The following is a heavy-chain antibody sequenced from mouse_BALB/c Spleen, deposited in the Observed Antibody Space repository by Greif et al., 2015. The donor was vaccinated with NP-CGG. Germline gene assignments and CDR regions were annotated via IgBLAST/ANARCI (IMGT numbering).Heavy chain of an antibody. J-gene: IGHJ2*01. CDR3: ASDYYGNY. Sequence: EVQLQESGPELVKPGASVKISCKASGYSFTGYYMHWVKQSHVKSLEWIGRINPYNGATSYNQNFKDKASLTVDKSSSTAYMELHSLTSEDSAVYYCASDYYGNYWGQGTTLTVSS. CDR1: GYSFTGYY. D-gene: IGHD1-1*01. V-gene: IGHV1-31*01. CDR2: INPYNGAT.